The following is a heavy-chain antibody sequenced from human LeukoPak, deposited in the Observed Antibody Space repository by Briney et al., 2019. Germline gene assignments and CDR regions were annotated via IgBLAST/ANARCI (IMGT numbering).Heavy chain of an antibody. CDR2: INWNGGST. D-gene: IGHD3-10*01. J-gene: IGHJ6*02. CDR1: GFTFSSYE. CDR3: AREGRSITMVRGVVYYYYYGMDV. Sequence: PGGSLRLSCAASGFTFSSYEMSWVRQAPGKGLEWVSGINWNGGSTGYADSVKGRFTISRDNAKSSLYLQMNSLRAEDTALYYCAREGRSITMVRGVVYYYYYGMDVWGQGTTVTVSS. V-gene: IGHV3-20*04.